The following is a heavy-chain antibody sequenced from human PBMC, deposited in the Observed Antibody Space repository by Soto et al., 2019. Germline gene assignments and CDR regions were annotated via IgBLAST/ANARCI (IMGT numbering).Heavy chain of an antibody. V-gene: IGHV3-15*01. CDR1: GFTFSNAW. Sequence: GGSLRLSCAASGFTFSNAWMSWVRQAPGKGLEWVGRIKSKTDGGTTDYAAPVKGRFTISRDDSKNTLYLQMNSLKTEDTAVYYCTNSDTPVADEYYYYYYYMDVWGKGTTVTVSS. J-gene: IGHJ6*03. CDR3: TNSDTPVADEYYYYYYYMDV. CDR2: IKSKTDGGTT. D-gene: IGHD6-19*01.